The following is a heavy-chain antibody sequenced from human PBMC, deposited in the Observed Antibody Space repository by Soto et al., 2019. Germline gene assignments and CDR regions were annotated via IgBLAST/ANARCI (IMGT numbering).Heavy chain of an antibody. Sequence: ASVKVSCKVSGYTLTELSMHWVRQAPGKGLEWMGGFDPEDGETIYAQKFQGRVTMTEDTSTDTAYMELSSLRSEDTAVYYCATVTMVRGAFDYWGQGTLVTVSS. J-gene: IGHJ4*02. D-gene: IGHD3-10*01. CDR1: GYTLTELS. CDR2: FDPEDGET. V-gene: IGHV1-24*01. CDR3: ATVTMVRGAFDY.